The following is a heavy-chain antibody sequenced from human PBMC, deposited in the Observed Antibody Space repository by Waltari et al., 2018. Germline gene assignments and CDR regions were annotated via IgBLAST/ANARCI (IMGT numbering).Heavy chain of an antibody. D-gene: IGHD3-16*01. V-gene: IGHV4-39*01. CDR2: FYYGEKT. Sequence: QLQLQESGPGLVKPSETLSLTCPVSGGSISSTSYYWGWIRQPPGKGLEWTGSFYYGEKTYYNPSHHSRITISVDTSKNQFSLKLNSVTAADTAVYYCARPCCVGGGALLSLDLWGQGTLVTVSS. CDR3: ARPCCVGGGALLSLDL. J-gene: IGHJ5*02. CDR1: GGSISSTSYY.